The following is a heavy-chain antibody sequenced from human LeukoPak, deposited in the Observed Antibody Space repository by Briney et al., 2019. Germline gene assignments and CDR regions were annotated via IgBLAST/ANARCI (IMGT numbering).Heavy chain of an antibody. Sequence: SETLSLTRTVSGVPISSSSYHWGWIRQPPGKGLEWIGNIYYTGSTHFNPSLKSRVTISVDTSKNQFSLKLSSVTAADTAVYFCASSSRLRPSYWGQGTLVTVSA. CDR2: IYYTGST. CDR3: ASSSRLRPSY. V-gene: IGHV4-39*01. J-gene: IGHJ4*02. D-gene: IGHD4-17*01. CDR1: GVPISSSSYH.